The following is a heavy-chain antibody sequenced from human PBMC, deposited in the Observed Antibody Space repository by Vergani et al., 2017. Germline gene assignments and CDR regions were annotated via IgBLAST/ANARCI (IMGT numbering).Heavy chain of an antibody. D-gene: IGHD5-12*01. CDR1: GGTFSSYA. CDR2: IIPIFGTA. J-gene: IGHJ6*02. Sequence: QVQLVQSGAEVKKPGSSVKVSCKASGGTFSSYAISWVRQAPGQGLEWMGRIIPIFGTANYAQKFQGRVTITADESTSTAYMELSSLRSEDTAVYYCARSEYSGYDLYYYYGMEVWGQGTTVTVSS. V-gene: IGHV1-69*13. CDR3: ARSEYSGYDLYYYYGMEV.